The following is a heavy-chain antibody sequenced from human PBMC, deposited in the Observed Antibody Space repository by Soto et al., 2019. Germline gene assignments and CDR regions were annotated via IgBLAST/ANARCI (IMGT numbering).Heavy chain of an antibody. V-gene: IGHV1-2*02. CDR3: ATERRTARDYYYYYGMDV. CDR1: GYTFTGYY. Sequence: ASVKVSCKASGYTFTGYYMHWVRQAPGQGLEWMGWINPNSGGTNYAQKFQGRVTMTRDTSISTAYMGLSRLRSDDTAVYYCATERRTARDYYYYYGMDVWGQGTTVTVSS. D-gene: IGHD4-17*01. CDR2: INPNSGGT. J-gene: IGHJ6*02.